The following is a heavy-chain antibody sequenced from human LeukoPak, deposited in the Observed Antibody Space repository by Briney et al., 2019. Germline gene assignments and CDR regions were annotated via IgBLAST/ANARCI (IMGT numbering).Heavy chain of an antibody. J-gene: IGHJ3*02. V-gene: IGHV1-69*05. CDR1: GGTFSSYA. Sequence: SVKVSCKASGGTFSSYAISWVRQAPGQGLEWMGRIIPIFGSANYAQKFQGRVTITTDESTSTAYMELSSLRCEDTAVYYCARPAGVHRYVFDIWGQGTMVTVSS. D-gene: IGHD3-3*01. CDR3: ARPAGVHRYVFDI. CDR2: IIPIFGSA.